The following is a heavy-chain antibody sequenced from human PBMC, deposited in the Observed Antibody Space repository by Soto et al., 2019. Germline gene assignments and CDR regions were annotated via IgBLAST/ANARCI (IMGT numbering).Heavy chain of an antibody. CDR1: GYSFTSYW. CDR3: AREGGYCSSTSCQGIDY. CDR2: IYPGDSDT. J-gene: IGHJ4*02. D-gene: IGHD2-2*01. Sequence: GESLKISCKASGYSFTSYWIAWVRQMPGKGLEWMEIIYPGDSDTRYSPSFQGQVTISADRSISTAYLHWSSLKASDTAMYYCAREGGYCSSTSCQGIDYWGQGTLVTVSS. V-gene: IGHV5-51*01.